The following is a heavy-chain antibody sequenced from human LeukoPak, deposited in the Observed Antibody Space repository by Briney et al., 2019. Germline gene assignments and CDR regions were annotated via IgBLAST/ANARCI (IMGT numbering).Heavy chain of an antibody. Sequence: SETLSLTCTVSGGSISSSSYYWGWIRQPPGKGLEWIGSIYYSGSTYYNPSLKSRVTISVDTFKNQFSLKLSSVTAADTAVYYCAEGRYFDWLDDAFDIWGQGTMVTVSS. V-gene: IGHV4-39*01. D-gene: IGHD3-9*01. J-gene: IGHJ3*02. CDR1: GGSISSSSYY. CDR3: AEGRYFDWLDDAFDI. CDR2: IYYSGST.